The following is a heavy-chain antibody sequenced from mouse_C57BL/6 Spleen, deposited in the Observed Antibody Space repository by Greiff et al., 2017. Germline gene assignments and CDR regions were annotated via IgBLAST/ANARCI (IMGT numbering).Heavy chain of an antibody. V-gene: IGHV1-42*01. CDR2: INPSTGGT. J-gene: IGHJ4*01. CDR3: ARGTTVVATDAMDY. Sequence: EVQRVESGPELVKPGASVKISCKASGYSFTGYYMNWVKQSPEESLEWIGEINPSTGGTTYNQKFKAKATLTVDKSSSTAYMQHKSLTSEDSAVYYCARGTTVVATDAMDYWGQGTSVTVAS. CDR1: GYSFTGYY. D-gene: IGHD1-1*01.